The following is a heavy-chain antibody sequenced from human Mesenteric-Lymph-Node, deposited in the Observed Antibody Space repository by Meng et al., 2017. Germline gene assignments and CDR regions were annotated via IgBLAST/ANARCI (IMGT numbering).Heavy chain of an antibody. CDR3: AREPALLMLLYFDS. Sequence: GESLKISCAASGFTFSNAWMSWVRQAPGKGLEWVGRIKTKTDGGTTDYAASVKGRFTISRDDSKNTLYLQMNSLKTEDTAVYYCAREPALLMLLYFDSWGQGTLVTGAS. J-gene: IGHJ4*02. V-gene: IGHV3-15*01. CDR1: GFTFSNAW. CDR2: IKTKTDGGTT. D-gene: IGHD2-15*01.